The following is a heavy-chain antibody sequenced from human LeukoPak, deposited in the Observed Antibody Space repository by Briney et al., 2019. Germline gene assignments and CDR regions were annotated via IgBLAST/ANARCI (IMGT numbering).Heavy chain of an antibody. CDR3: ARDRRVLWFEGMDV. V-gene: IGHV3-48*02. Sequence: GGSLRLSCAASGFTFSSYSMTWVRQAPGKGLEWVSYISSSSSTIYYADSVKGRFTISRDNAKNSLYLQMNSLRDEDTAVYYCARDRRVLWFEGMDVWGQGTTVTVSS. D-gene: IGHD3-10*01. CDR1: GFTFSSYS. CDR2: ISSSSSTI. J-gene: IGHJ6*02.